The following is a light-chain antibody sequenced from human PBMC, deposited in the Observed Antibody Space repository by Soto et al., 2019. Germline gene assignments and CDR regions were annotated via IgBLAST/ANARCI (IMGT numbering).Light chain of an antibody. V-gene: IGLV2-14*01. CDR3: SSYTSSSTNV. J-gene: IGLJ1*01. Sequence: ALTQPASVSGSPGQSITISCTGTSSDVGGYNYVSWYQQHPGKAPKLMIYDVSNRPSGVSNRFSGSKSGNTASLTISGLQAEDEADYYCSSYTSSSTNVFGTGTKLTVL. CDR2: DVS. CDR1: SSDVGGYNY.